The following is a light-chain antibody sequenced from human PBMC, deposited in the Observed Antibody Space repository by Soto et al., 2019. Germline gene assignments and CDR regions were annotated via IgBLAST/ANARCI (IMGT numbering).Light chain of an antibody. J-gene: IGLJ3*02. V-gene: IGLV2-18*02. CDR2: EVS. Sequence: QSALTQPPSVSGSPGQSVTISCTGTSSDVGSYNRVSWYQQPPGTAPKLMIYEVSNRPSGVPDRFSGSKFGNTASLTISGLKAEDEAEYYCSSYTSSSPPVFGGGTKVTVL. CDR1: SSDVGSYNR. CDR3: SSYTSSSPPV.